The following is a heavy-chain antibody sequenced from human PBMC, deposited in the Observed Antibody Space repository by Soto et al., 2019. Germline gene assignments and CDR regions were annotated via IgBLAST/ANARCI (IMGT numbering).Heavy chain of an antibody. V-gene: IGHV1-24*01. J-gene: IGHJ4*02. D-gene: IGHD6-19*01. Sequence: ASVKVSCKISGHTLTESCIHCVRQAPGKGLEWMGGFXPEXXEXXXXXKXXGRVTMTEDTSTDTLYLQMDTLKTEDTAVYYCTTDGGTVPQWLYFAYWGRGTRVTVSS. CDR3: TTDGGTVPQWLYFAY. CDR1: GHTLTESC. CDR2: FXPEXXEX.